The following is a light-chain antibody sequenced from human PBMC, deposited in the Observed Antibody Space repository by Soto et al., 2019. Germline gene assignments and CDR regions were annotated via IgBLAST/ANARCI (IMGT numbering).Light chain of an antibody. Sequence: QSALTQPASVSGSPGQSITISCTGSSSDIGDYNSVSWYQQYPGKAPKLMIYEVSNRPSGVSNRFSGSKSDNTASLTISGLEDDDEPDYYCTSYTSNSTYVFGTGTKLTVL. J-gene: IGLJ1*01. CDR1: SSDIGDYNS. CDR2: EVS. V-gene: IGLV2-14*01. CDR3: TSYTSNSTYV.